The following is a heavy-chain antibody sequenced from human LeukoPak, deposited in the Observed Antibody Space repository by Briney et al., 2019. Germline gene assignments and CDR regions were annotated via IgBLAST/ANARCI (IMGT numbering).Heavy chain of an antibody. CDR3: AGEALFDWPPDHVDY. D-gene: IGHD3-9*01. V-gene: IGHV3-48*01. J-gene: IGHJ4*02. CDR1: GFTFSSYS. Sequence: GGSLRLSCAASGFTFSSYSMNWVRQAPGKGLEWVSYISSSSSTIYYADSVKGRFTISRDNAKNSLYLQMNSLRAEDTAVYYCAGEALFDWPPDHVDYWGQGTLVTVSS. CDR2: ISSSSSTI.